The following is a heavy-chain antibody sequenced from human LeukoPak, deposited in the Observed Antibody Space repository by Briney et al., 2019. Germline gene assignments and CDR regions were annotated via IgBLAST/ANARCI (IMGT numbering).Heavy chain of an antibody. CDR1: GYPFTAYY. Sequence: ASVKVSCKSSGYPFTAYYIHWVRQAPGQGLEWMGWINPKSGDTKYAQKFQGRVTMTRDTSISTAHMELSGLRSDDTAVYYCARSQLGDFWGQGTLVTVSS. D-gene: IGHD7-27*01. CDR3: ARSQLGDF. J-gene: IGHJ4*02. CDR2: INPKSGDT. V-gene: IGHV1-2*02.